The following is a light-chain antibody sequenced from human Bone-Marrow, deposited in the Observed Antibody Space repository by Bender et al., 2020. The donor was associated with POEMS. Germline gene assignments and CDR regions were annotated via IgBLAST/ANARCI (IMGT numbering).Light chain of an antibody. V-gene: IGLV2-14*02. CDR1: SNDVGAYNL. Sequence: QSALTQPASVSGSPGQSITISCTGTSNDVGAYNLVSWYQQHPGKAPKLILYAGDRRPSGVSDRFSGSKSGTSASLAISGLRSEDEADYYCAAWDDSLSGWVFGGGTRLTVL. CDR2: AGD. CDR3: AAWDDSLSGWV. J-gene: IGLJ3*02.